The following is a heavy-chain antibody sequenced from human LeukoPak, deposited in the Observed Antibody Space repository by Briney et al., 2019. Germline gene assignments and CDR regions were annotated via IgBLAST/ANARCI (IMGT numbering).Heavy chain of an antibody. CDR2: IIPILGIA. V-gene: IGHV1-69*04. Sequence: ASVKVSCKASGGTFSSYAISWVRQAPGQGLEWMGRIIPILGIANYAQKFQGRVTITADKSSSTAYMELSSLRSEDTAVYYCASSDPTLRLSIVVVVAALDYWGQGTLVTVSS. D-gene: IGHD2-15*01. CDR3: ASSDPTLRLSIVVVVAALDY. CDR1: GGTFSSYA. J-gene: IGHJ4*02.